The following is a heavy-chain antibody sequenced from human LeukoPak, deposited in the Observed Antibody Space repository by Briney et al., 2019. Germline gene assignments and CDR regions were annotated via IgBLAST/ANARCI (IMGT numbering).Heavy chain of an antibody. CDR2: IWHDGNNK. D-gene: IGHD1-26*01. Sequence: GGSLRLSCAASGFTFSSYGMHWVRQAPGKGLEWVAIIWHDGNNKYYADSVKGRFTTSRDNSKNTLYLEMNSLRGEDAAVYYCARGGFSGSYYFDYWGQGTLVTVSS. J-gene: IGHJ4*02. CDR1: GFTFSSYG. CDR3: ARGGFSGSYYFDY. V-gene: IGHV3-33*01.